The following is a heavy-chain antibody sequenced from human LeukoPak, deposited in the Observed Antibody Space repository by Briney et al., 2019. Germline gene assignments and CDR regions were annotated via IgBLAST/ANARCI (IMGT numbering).Heavy chain of an antibody. J-gene: IGHJ3*01. D-gene: IGHD6-13*01. CDR2: IYYSGST. Sequence: PSETLSFAFSVSGRTISRNDRIWLRQPPGKGLEWIGYIYYSGSTNYNPSLKSRVTISVDTSKNQFSLKLSSVTAADTAVYYCDRGGFWVCAAFHFWGQGTMVTVSS. V-gene: IGHV4-59*01. CDR3: DRGGFWVCAAFHF. CDR1: GRTISRND.